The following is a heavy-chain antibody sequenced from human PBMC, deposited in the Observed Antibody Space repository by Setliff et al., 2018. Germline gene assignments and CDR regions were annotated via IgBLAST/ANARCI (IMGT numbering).Heavy chain of an antibody. Sequence: PGGSLRLSCAASGFTFSSYSMNWVRQAPGKGLEWVSYISSSSSTIYYADSVKGRFTISRDNAKNSLYLQMNSLRAEDTAVYYCARGPYSSSWYALRPLEGLNDYWGQGTLVTVSS. CDR3: ARGPYSSSWYALRPLEGLNDY. CDR2: ISSSSSTI. J-gene: IGHJ4*02. D-gene: IGHD6-13*01. V-gene: IGHV3-48*01. CDR1: GFTFSSYS.